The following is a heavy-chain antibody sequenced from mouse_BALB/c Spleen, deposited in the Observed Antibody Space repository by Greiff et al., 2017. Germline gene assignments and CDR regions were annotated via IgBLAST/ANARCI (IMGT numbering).Heavy chain of an antibody. J-gene: IGHJ4*01. CDR2: IRNKANGYTT. CDR3: ARDRDVGAMDY. Sequence: EVKVEESGGGLVQPGGSLRLSCATSGFTFTDYYMSWVRQPPGKALEWLGFIRNKANGYTTEYSASVKGRFTISRDNSQSILYLQMNTLRAEDSATYYCARDRDVGAMDYWGQGTSVTVSS. CDR1: GFTFTDYY. V-gene: IGHV7-3*02.